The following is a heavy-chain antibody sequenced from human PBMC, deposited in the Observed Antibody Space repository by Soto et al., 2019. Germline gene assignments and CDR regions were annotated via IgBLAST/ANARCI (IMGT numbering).Heavy chain of an antibody. CDR2: ISYDGSNK. J-gene: IGHJ4*02. CDR1: GFTFSSYG. V-gene: IGHV3-30*18. Sequence: GGSLRLSCAASGFTFSSYGMHWVRQAPGKGLEWVAVISYDGSNKYYADSVKGRFTISRDNSKNTLYLQMNSLRAEDTAVYYCAKGTLGYFSSTSCSGYYFDYCGQRSLVPVSS. D-gene: IGHD2-2*01. CDR3: AKGTLGYFSSTSCSGYYFDY.